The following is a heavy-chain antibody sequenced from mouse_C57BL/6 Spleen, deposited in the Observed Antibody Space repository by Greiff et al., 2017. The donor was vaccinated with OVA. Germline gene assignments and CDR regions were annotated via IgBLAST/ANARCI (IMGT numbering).Heavy chain of an antibody. Sequence: QVHVKQSGAELVKPGASVKISCKASGYAFSSYWMNWVKQRPGKGLEWIGQIYPGDGDTNYNGKFKGKATLTADKSSSTAYMQLSSLTSEDSAVYFCARAVLYGDGVFLYYFDYCGQGTTLTVSS. D-gene: IGHD1-2*01. CDR2: IYPGDGDT. J-gene: IGHJ2*01. CDR1: GYAFSSYW. V-gene: IGHV1-80*01. CDR3: ARAVLYGDGVFLYYFDY.